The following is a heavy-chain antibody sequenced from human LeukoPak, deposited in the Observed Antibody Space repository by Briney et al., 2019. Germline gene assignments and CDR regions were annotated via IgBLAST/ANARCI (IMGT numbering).Heavy chain of an antibody. J-gene: IGHJ3*02. D-gene: IGHD3-10*01. CDR2: ISSSSSYI. CDR1: GFTFSSYS. V-gene: IGHV3-21*01. Sequence: GSLRLSCAASGFTFSSYSMNWVRQAPGKGLEWVSSISSSSSYIYYADSVKGRFTISRDNAKNSLYLQMNSLRAEDTAVYYRARVRMVRGADAFDIWGQGTMVTVSS. CDR3: ARVRMVRGADAFDI.